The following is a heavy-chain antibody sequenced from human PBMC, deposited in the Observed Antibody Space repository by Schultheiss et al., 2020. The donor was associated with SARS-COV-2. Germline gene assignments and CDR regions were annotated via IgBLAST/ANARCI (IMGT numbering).Heavy chain of an antibody. CDR3: ARGSGTVVTPGIYY. Sequence: SETLSLTCTVSGGSISSYYWSWIRQPPGKGLEWIGRIYTSGSTNYNPSLKSRVTISVDTSKNQFSLKLSSVTAADTAVYYCARGSGTVVTPGIYYWGQGTLVTVSS. V-gene: IGHV4-4*07. D-gene: IGHD4-23*01. J-gene: IGHJ4*02. CDR1: GGSISSYY. CDR2: IYTSGST.